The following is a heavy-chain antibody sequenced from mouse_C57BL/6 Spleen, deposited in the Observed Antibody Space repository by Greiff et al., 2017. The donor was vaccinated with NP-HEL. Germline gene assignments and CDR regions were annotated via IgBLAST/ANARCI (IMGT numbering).Heavy chain of an antibody. CDR2: IDPEDGDT. J-gene: IGHJ3*01. D-gene: IGHD1-1*01. V-gene: IGHV14-1*01. CDR1: GFNIKDYY. Sequence: VQLQQSGAELVRPGASVKLSCTASGFNIKDYYMHWVKQRPEQGLEWIGRIDPEDGDTEYAPKFQGKATMTAGTSSNTAYLQLSSLTSEDTAVYYCTTGITTVVADRFAYWGQGTLVTVSA. CDR3: TTGITTVVADRFAY.